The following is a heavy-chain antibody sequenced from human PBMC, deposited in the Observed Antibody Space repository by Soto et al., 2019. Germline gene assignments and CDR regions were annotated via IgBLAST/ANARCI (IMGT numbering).Heavy chain of an antibody. CDR1: GGSISSGDYY. Sequence: PSETLSLTCTVSGGSISSGDYYWSWIRQPPGKGLEWIDYIYYSGSTYYNPSLKSRVTISVDTSKNQFSLKLSSVTAADTAVYYCAREEQQLVYFDYWGQGTLVTVS. V-gene: IGHV4-30-4*01. CDR3: AREEQQLVYFDY. D-gene: IGHD6-13*01. J-gene: IGHJ4*02. CDR2: IYYSGST.